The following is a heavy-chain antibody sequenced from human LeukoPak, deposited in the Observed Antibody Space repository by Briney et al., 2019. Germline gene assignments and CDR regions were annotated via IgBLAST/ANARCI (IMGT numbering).Heavy chain of an antibody. CDR3: TTGGYSNGIDY. CDR1: GFTFNNAW. CDR2: IKSKTDGETT. Sequence: GGSLRLSCAVSGFTFNNAWMNWVRQAPGKGLEWVGRIKSKTDGETTDYAAHVTGRFIISRDDSKHTLYLQMNSLKTEDTAVYYCTTGGYSNGIDYWGQGTLVTVSS. V-gene: IGHV3-15*01. J-gene: IGHJ4*02. D-gene: IGHD5-18*01.